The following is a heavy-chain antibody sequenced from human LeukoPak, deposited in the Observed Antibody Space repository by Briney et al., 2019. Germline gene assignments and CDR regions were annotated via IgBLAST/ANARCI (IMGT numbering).Heavy chain of an antibody. J-gene: IGHJ4*02. CDR3: ARGPYGGFDSSSWL. CDR1: GGSFGGYY. CDR2: INHSGSI. Sequence: SETLSLTCAVYGGSFGGYYWSWIRQPPGKGLEWIGEINHSGSINYNPSLKSRVTISVDTSKNQFSLKLSSVTAADTAVYYCARGPYGGFDSSSWLWGQGTLVTVSS. V-gene: IGHV4-34*01. D-gene: IGHD6-13*01.